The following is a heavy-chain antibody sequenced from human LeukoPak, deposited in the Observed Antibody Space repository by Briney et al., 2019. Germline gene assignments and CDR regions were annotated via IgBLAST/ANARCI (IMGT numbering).Heavy chain of an antibody. D-gene: IGHD5-24*01. Sequence: GASVKVSCKASGYTFTSRYMHWVRQAPGQGLEWMGIINPSGGSTSYAEKFQGRVTMTRDMSTSTVYMELSSLRSEDTAVYYCARDPLRDGFATWGQGTMVTVSS. J-gene: IGHJ5*02. CDR3: ARDPLRDGFAT. CDR1: GYTFTSRY. V-gene: IGHV1-46*01. CDR2: INPSGGST.